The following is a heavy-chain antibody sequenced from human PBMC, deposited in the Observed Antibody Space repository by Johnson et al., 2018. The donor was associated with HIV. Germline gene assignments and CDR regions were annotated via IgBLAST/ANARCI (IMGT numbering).Heavy chain of an antibody. CDR2: ISSSGRTI. V-gene: IGHV3-11*01. Sequence: QVQLVESGGDLVKPGGSLRLSCAASGFIFSDYYMTWIRQAPGKGLESISYISSSGRTIYYADSVKGRFTMSRDNAKKSLYLQMNSLRAEDTAGYYCAREEGTDSLTRVVAFDIWGLGTMVTVS. J-gene: IGHJ3*02. CDR3: AREEGTDSLTRVVAFDI. CDR1: GFIFSDYY. D-gene: IGHD3-9*01.